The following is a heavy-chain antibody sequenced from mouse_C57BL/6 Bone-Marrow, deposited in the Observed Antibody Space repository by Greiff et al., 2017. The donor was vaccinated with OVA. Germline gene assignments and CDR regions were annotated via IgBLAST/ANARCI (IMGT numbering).Heavy chain of an antibody. Sequence: VKVVESGAELARPGASVKLSCKASGYTFTSYGISWVKQRTGQGLEWIGEIYPRSGNTYYNEKFKGKATLTADKSSSTAYMELRSLTSEDSAVYFCARRDYDYDWFAYWGQGTLVTVSA. CDR3: ARRDYDYDWFAY. CDR1: GYTFTSYG. V-gene: IGHV1-81*01. J-gene: IGHJ3*01. D-gene: IGHD2-4*01. CDR2: IYPRSGNT.